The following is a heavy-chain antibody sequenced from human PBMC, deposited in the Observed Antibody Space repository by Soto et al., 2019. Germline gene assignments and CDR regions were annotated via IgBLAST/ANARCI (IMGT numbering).Heavy chain of an antibody. CDR3: ARRFTSCYEEAGWFDP. J-gene: IGHJ5*02. Sequence: PSETLSLTCTVSGGSISSYYWSWIRRPPGKGLEWIGYIYYSGSTNYNPSLKSRVTISVDTSKNQFSLKLSSVTAADTAVYYCARRFTSCYEEAGWFDPWGQGTLVTVSS. CDR1: GGSISSYY. D-gene: IGHD5-12*01. V-gene: IGHV4-59*08. CDR2: IYYSGST.